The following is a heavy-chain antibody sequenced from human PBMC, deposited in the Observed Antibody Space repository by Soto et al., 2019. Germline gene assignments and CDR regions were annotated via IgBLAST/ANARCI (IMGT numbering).Heavy chain of an antibody. CDR2: IKSKTDGGPN. CDR3: TTDTVVRGVIIGYYYGMDV. Sequence: GGSLRLSCAASGFTFSNAWMNWVRQAPGKGLEWVGRIKSKTDGGPNDYAAPVKGRFTISRDDSKNTLYLQMNSLKTEDTAVYYCTTDTVVRGVIIGYYYGMDVWGQGTTVTVSS. CDR1: GFTFSNAW. D-gene: IGHD3-10*01. J-gene: IGHJ6*02. V-gene: IGHV3-15*07.